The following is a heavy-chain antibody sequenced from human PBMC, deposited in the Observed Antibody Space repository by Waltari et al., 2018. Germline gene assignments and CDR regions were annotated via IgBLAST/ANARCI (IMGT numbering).Heavy chain of an antibody. V-gene: IGHV4-59*01. CDR1: SGSLRSYY. CDR3: ARLLYDSSGYWFDS. J-gene: IGHJ5*01. Sequence: QVQLQESGPGLVRPSETLSLTCTVSSGSLRSYYWTWIRQPPGKGLEWVGYIYYSGSTSYNPSLKSRVTMSVDTSMDKFSLKLSSVTAADTAIYYCARLLYDSSGYWFDSWGQGTLVTVSS. D-gene: IGHD3-22*01. CDR2: IYYSGST.